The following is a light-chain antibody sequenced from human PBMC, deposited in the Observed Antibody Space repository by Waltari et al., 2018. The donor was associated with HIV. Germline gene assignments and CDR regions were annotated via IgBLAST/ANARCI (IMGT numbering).Light chain of an antibody. Sequence: QSALTQPASVSGSPGQSITISCTGTSSDVGVYNYVPWYQQHPGKAPKLMIFDVSNRPSGVSSRFSGSKSGNTASLTISGLQAEDEADYYCYSYTSGTTWVFGGGTKLTVL. CDR2: DVS. CDR1: SSDVGVYNY. J-gene: IGLJ3*02. V-gene: IGLV2-14*03. CDR3: YSYTSGTTWV.